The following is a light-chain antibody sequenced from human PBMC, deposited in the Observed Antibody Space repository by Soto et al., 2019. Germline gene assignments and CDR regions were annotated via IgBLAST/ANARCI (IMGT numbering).Light chain of an antibody. CDR1: SSDVGGYND. CDR3: SSYASSNTQV. J-gene: IGLJ2*01. V-gene: IGLV2-14*01. CDR2: DVS. Sequence: QSALTQPASVSGSPGQSITVSCIGTSSDVGGYNDVSWYQQHPGKAPKLMIHDVSDRPSGVSNRFSGYKSGNTASLTISGLQAEDEAYYYCSSYASSNTQVFGGGTKLTVL.